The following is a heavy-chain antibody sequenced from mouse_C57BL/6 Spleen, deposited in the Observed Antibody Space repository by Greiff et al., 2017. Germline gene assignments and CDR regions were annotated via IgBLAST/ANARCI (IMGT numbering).Heavy chain of an antibody. J-gene: IGHJ2*01. CDR2: IRNKANNHAT. Sequence: DVMLVESGGGLVQPGGSMKLSCAASGFTFSDAWMDWVRQSPEKGLEWVAEIRNKANNHATYYAESVKGRFTISRDDSKSSVYLQMNSLRAEDTGIYYCTRGTTGVGDFDYWGQGTTLTVSS. CDR3: TRGTTGVGDFDY. D-gene: IGHD1-1*01. V-gene: IGHV6-6*01. CDR1: GFTFSDAW.